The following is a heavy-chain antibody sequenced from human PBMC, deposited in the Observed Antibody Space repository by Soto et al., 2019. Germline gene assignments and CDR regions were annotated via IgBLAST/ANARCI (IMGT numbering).Heavy chain of an antibody. J-gene: IGHJ4*02. CDR3: AREVAALNGDYFDY. D-gene: IGHD6-13*01. CDR2: IIPIFGTA. Sequence: QVQLVQSGAEVKKPWSSLNVSCKSSGGTFSSYAISWVRQAPGQGLEWMGGIIPIFGTANYAQKFQGRVTITADESTSTAYMELSSLRSEDTAVYYCAREVAALNGDYFDYWGQGTLVNVSS. V-gene: IGHV1-69*12. CDR1: GGTFSSYA.